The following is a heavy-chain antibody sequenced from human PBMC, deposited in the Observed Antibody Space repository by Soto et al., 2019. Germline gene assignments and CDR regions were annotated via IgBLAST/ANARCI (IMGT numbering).Heavy chain of an antibody. CDR3: ARGKRVVITTAFDY. V-gene: IGHV1-3*01. Sequence: QVQLVQSGAEVKKPGASVKVSCKASGYTFTSYAMHWVRQAPGQRLEWMGWINAGNGNTKYSQKFQGRVTITRDTSASTAYMELSSLRSEDTAVYYCARGKRVVITTAFDYWGQGTLVTVSS. J-gene: IGHJ4*02. D-gene: IGHD3-22*01. CDR1: GYTFTSYA. CDR2: INAGNGNT.